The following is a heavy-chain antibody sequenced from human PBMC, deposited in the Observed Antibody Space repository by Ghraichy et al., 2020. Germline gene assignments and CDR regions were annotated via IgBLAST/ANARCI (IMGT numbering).Heavy chain of an antibody. Sequence: SETLSLTCAVYGGSFSGYYWSWIRQPPGKGLEWIGEINHSGSTNYNPSLKSRVTISVDTSKNQFSLKLSSVTAADTAVYCCARDGVAAAGGYWGQGTLVTVSS. J-gene: IGHJ4*02. CDR3: ARDGVAAAGGY. CDR1: GGSFSGYY. CDR2: INHSGST. D-gene: IGHD6-13*01. V-gene: IGHV4-34*01.